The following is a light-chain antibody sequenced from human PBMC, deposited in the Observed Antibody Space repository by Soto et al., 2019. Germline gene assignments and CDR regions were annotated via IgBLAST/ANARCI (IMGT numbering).Light chain of an antibody. CDR1: QSVSSAY. CDR2: AAS. CDR3: QQYGSSSTWT. V-gene: IGKV3-20*01. J-gene: IGKJ1*01. Sequence: EIVLTQSPGTLSLSPGERATLSCRPSQSVSSAYLAWYQHKPGQPPTLLIYAASSRVTGIPDRFSGSGSGTDFTLTISRLEPEDFAVYYCQQYGSSSTWTFGPGTKVEIK.